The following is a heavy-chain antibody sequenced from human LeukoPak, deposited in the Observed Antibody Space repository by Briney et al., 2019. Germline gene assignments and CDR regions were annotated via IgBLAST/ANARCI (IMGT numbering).Heavy chain of an antibody. D-gene: IGHD2-2*01. CDR2: MNPNSGNT. J-gene: IGHJ5*02. CDR3: ARVKSGGIVVVPAAKVWFDP. V-gene: IGHV1-8*03. Sequence: ASVKVSCKASGYTFTSYDINWVRQATRQGLEWMGWMNPNSGNTGYAQKFQGRVTITRNTSISTAYMELSSLRSEDTAVYYCARVKSGGIVVVPAAKVWFDPWGQGTLVTVSS. CDR1: GYTFTSYD.